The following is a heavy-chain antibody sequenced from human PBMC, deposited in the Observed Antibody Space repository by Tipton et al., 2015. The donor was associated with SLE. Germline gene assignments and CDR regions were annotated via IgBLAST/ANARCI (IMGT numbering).Heavy chain of an antibody. CDR1: GGSISSYY. D-gene: IGHD3-22*01. CDR3: ARQLTSGYYYEFGY. Sequence: LRLSCTVSGGSISSYYWSWIRQPPGKGLEWIGYIYTSGSTNYNPSLKSRVTISVDTSKNQYSLRLTSVTAADTAVYYCARQLTSGYYYEFGYWGQGMLVTVSS. V-gene: IGHV4-59*08. J-gene: IGHJ4*02. CDR2: IYTSGST.